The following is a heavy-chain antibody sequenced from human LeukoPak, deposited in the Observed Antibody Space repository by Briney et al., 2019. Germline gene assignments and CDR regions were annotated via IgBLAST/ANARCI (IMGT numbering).Heavy chain of an antibody. CDR1: GFTFSNYA. Sequence: PGGSLRLSCAASGFTFSNYAMSWVRQAPGKGLEWVSGINVSGGSTFYADSVRGRFTISRDNSKNTLYLQMNSLRAEDTAVYYCARARCSTSCPEYFQHWGQGTLVTVSS. D-gene: IGHD2-2*01. V-gene: IGHV3-23*01. CDR3: ARARCSTSCPEYFQH. CDR2: INVSGGST. J-gene: IGHJ1*01.